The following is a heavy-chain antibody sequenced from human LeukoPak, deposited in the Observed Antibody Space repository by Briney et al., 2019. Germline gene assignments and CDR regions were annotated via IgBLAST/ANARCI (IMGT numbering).Heavy chain of an antibody. D-gene: IGHD3-10*01. Sequence: SETLSLTCTVSGGSISSDYWSWIRQPAGKGLEWIGRIYTSGSTNYNPSLKSRVTMSVDTSKNQFSLKLSSVTAADTAVYYCAGSYYKNNFDYWGQGTLVTVSS. CDR2: IYTSGST. CDR3: AGSYYKNNFDY. CDR1: GGSISSDY. J-gene: IGHJ4*02. V-gene: IGHV4-4*07.